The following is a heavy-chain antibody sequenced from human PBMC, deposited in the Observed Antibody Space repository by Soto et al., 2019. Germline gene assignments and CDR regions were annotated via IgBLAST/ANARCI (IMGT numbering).Heavy chain of an antibody. CDR3: ARDGLCGGDCFAFDY. CDR2: IYYSGST. Sequence: SLTCTVSGGSISSYYWSWIRQPPGKGLEWIGYIYYSGSTNYNPSLKSRVTISVDTSKNQFSLKLSSVTAADTAVYYCARDGLCGGDCFAFDYWGQGTLVTVSS. V-gene: IGHV4-59*01. CDR1: GGSISSYY. D-gene: IGHD2-21*02. J-gene: IGHJ4*02.